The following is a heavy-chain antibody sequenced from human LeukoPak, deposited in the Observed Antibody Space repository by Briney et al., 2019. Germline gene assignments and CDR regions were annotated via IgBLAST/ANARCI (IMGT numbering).Heavy chain of an antibody. D-gene: IGHD2-21*02. CDR3: ARDPPHEYCGGDCYPGGGY. CDR2: INPNSGGT. Sequence: PGASVKVSCKASGYTFTGYYMHWVRQAPGQGLEWMGWINPNSGGTNYAQKFQGRVTMTRDTSISTAYMELSRLRSDDTAVYYCARDPPHEYCGGDCYPGGGYWGQGTLVTVSS. J-gene: IGHJ4*02. CDR1: GYTFTGYY. V-gene: IGHV1-2*02.